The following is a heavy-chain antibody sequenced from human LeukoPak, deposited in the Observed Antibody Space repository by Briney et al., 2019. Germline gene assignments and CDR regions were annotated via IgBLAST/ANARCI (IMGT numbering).Heavy chain of an antibody. V-gene: IGHV3-74*01. J-gene: IGHJ4*02. CDR3: ASQADSAYGDYN. D-gene: IGHD4-17*01. Sequence: PGGSLRLTCAASGFTYSRYXXXXXRQVPXXXXXXXARIKGDESYTFYAXSXKGXXTISXDNAKNTLYLQMNSLRAEDTAVYYCASQADSAYGDYNWGQGALVTVSS. CDR1: GFTYSRYX. CDR2: IKGDESYT.